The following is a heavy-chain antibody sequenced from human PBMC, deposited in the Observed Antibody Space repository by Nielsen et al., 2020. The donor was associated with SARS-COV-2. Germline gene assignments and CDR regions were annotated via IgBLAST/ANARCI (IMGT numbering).Heavy chain of an antibody. Sequence: GESLKISCAASGFTFSSYAMHWVRQAPGKGLEWVAVISYDGSNKYYADSVKGRFTISRDNSKNTLYLQMNSLRAEDTAVYYCARDAIWTDWGQGTLVTVSS. D-gene: IGHD3/OR15-3a*01. CDR1: GFTFSSYA. J-gene: IGHJ4*02. CDR3: ARDAIWTD. CDR2: ISYDGSNK. V-gene: IGHV3-30-3*01.